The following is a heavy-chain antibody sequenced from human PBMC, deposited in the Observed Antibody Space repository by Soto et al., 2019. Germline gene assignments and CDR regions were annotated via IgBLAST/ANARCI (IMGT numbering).Heavy chain of an antibody. CDR3: TRHDDYIWGSHGY. D-gene: IGHD3-16*01. V-gene: IGHV3-73*01. J-gene: IGHJ4*02. CDR1: GFTFSDSA. Sequence: EVHLVESGGGLVQPGGSLKLSCATSGFTFSDSAMHWVRQASGKGLEWVGRIRSKINNYATSYGASVKGRFTISRDDSKNTAYLQMNSLKTEDTAVYYCTRHDDYIWGSHGYWCQGTLVTVSS. CDR2: IRSKINNYAT.